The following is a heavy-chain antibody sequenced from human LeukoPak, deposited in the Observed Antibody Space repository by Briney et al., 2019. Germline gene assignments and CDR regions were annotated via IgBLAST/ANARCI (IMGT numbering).Heavy chain of an antibody. CDR3: ARGPIGGDHDY. Sequence: SETLSLTCTVSGGSISSYYWSWIRQPPGKGLEWIGYIYYSGSTNYNPSLKSRVTISVDTSKNQFSLKLSSVTAADTAVYYCARGPIGGDHDYWGQGTLVTVSS. V-gene: IGHV4-59*01. CDR2: IYYSGST. J-gene: IGHJ4*02. D-gene: IGHD2-21*02. CDR1: GGSISSYY.